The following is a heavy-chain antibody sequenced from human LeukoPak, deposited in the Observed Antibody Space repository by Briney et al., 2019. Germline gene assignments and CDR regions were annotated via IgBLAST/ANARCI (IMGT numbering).Heavy chain of an antibody. Sequence: GGSLRLSCAASGFTFSTYALTWVRQAPGKGLEWVSVISGSDGSTNYADSVKGRFTISRDNAKNSLYLQMNSLRAEDTAVYYCARAGPPAFDPWGQGTLVTVSS. CDR2: ISGSDGST. CDR1: GFTFSTYA. V-gene: IGHV3-23*01. J-gene: IGHJ5*02. CDR3: ARAGPPAFDP.